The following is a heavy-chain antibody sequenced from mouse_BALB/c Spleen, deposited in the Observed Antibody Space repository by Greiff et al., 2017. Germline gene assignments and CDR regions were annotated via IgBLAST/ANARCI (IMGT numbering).Heavy chain of an antibody. D-gene: IGHD4-1*01. CDR1: GYNFNNYW. CDR2: IFPGTGTT. J-gene: IGHJ4*01. Sequence: QVQLQQSGAELVKPGASVKLSCTTSGYNFNNYWIQWVKQRPGQGLGWIGKIFPGTGTTYYNEKFKGKAPLTKDTTSSTAYMQLSSLTSEDSAVYFCAISGGWDEDYAMDYWGQGTSVTVSS. CDR3: AISGGWDEDYAMDY. V-gene: IGHV1S132*01.